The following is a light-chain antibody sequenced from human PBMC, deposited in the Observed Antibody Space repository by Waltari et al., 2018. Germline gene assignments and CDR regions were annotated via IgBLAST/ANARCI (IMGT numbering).Light chain of an antibody. J-gene: IGKJ3*01. CDR2: WAS. V-gene: IGKV4-1*01. CDR1: QSVFYNSNNKNY. CDR3: QQHYDTPLT. Sequence: LGERATINCKSSQSVFYNSNNKNYLAWYQHKPGQPPKLLIYWASTRESGVPDRFSGSGSGTDFTLTISSLQAEDVAVYYCQQHYDTPLTFGPGTKVDVK.